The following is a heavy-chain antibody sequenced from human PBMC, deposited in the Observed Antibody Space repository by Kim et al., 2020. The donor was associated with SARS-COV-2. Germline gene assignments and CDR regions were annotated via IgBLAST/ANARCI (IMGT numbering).Heavy chain of an antibody. CDR2: ISYDGSNK. D-gene: IGHD4-17*01. V-gene: IGHV3-30*18. CDR1: GFTFSSYG. Sequence: GGSLRLSCAASGFTFSSYGMHWVRQAPGKGLEWVAVISYDGSNKYYADSVKGRFTISRDNSKNTLYLQMNSLRAEDTAVYYCAKDRTDYGDFYFDYWGQGTLVTVSS. CDR3: AKDRTDYGDFYFDY. J-gene: IGHJ4*02.